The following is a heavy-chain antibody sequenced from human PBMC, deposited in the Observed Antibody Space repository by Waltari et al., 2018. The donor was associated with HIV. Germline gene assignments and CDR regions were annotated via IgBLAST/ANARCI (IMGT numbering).Heavy chain of an antibody. CDR1: GGSISTDTHY. D-gene: IGHD5-18*01. Sequence: QLQLQESGPGLVKPSETLSLTCTVSGGSISTDTHYWGWIRQPPRKGLEWIGSVYHSGSTYYNPSLKSRVTISVDTSKNQFSLKVRSVTAADTAVYYCARSINSVIQQRFDPWGQGTLVIVSS. V-gene: IGHV4-39*01. J-gene: IGHJ5*02. CDR2: VYHSGST. CDR3: ARSINSVIQQRFDP.